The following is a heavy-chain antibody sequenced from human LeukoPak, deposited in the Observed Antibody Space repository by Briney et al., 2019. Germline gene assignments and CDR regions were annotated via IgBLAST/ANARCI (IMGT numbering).Heavy chain of an antibody. CDR3: ARMVRGLILPKYYFDY. Sequence: PSETLSLTCTVSGGSISSSSYYRGWIRQPPGKGLEWIGSIYYSGNTYYSPSLKSRVTISVDTSKNQFSLRLSSVTAADTAVYYCARMVRGLILPKYYFDYWGQGTLVTVSS. V-gene: IGHV4-39*07. J-gene: IGHJ4*02. D-gene: IGHD3-10*01. CDR1: GGSISSSSYY. CDR2: IYYSGNT.